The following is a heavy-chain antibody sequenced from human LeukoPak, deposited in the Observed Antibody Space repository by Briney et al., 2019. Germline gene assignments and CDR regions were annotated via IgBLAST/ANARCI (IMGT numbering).Heavy chain of an antibody. Sequence: ASVKVSCKASGYTFNNYGITWVRQAPAQGLEWMGWIASYDNGNTKYAQKFQGRVTMTKDTSTSTAYMELRSLTADDTAIYYCARVQEVYDGSICYYYYMDVWGKGTTVTVSS. CDR1: GYTFNNYG. CDR3: ARVQEVYDGSICYYYYMDV. CDR2: IASYDNGNT. V-gene: IGHV1-18*01. D-gene: IGHD1-14*01. J-gene: IGHJ6*03.